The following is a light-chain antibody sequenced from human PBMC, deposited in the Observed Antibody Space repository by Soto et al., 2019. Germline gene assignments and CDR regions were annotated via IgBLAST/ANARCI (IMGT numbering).Light chain of an antibody. Sequence: QSVLTQPPSVSGAPGQRVTISCTGSSSNIGAHYDVHWYQQLPGTAPKLLIYGNSNRPSGVPDRFSGSKSGTSASLAITGLQAEDEGDYYCSSYAGSSNVFGTGTKVTVL. J-gene: IGLJ1*01. V-gene: IGLV1-40*01. CDR1: SSNIGAHYD. CDR2: GNS. CDR3: SSYAGSSNV.